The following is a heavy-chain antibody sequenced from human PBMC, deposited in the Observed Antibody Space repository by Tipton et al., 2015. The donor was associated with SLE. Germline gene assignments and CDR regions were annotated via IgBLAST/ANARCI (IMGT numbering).Heavy chain of an antibody. J-gene: IGHJ4*02. V-gene: IGHV3-7*01. CDR3: AKDLAWGQQLVPGGDY. CDR2: INEDGSER. CDR1: GFTFSTYW. D-gene: IGHD6-13*01. Sequence: SLRLSCAASGFTFSTYWMSWVRQAPGKGLEWVANINEDGSERYYVDSVKGRFTISRDNVKNSLYLQMNGLRAEDTAVYSCAKDLAWGQQLVPGGDYWGQGALVTISS.